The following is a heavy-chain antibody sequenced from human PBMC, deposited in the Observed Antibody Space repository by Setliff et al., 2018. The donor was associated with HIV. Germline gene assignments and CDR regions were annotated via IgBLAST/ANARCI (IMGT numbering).Heavy chain of an antibody. CDR3: ARGFLRSRRRWFDP. Sequence: SETLSLTCTVSGGSISSYYRSWIRQPPGKGLEWIGYIFYSGSTNYNPSLKSRVTISVDASKNQFSLRLSSVTAADTAVYYCARGFLRSRRRWFDPWGQGTLVTVSS. J-gene: IGHJ5*02. CDR2: IFYSGST. CDR1: GGSISSYY. D-gene: IGHD4-17*01. V-gene: IGHV4-59*01.